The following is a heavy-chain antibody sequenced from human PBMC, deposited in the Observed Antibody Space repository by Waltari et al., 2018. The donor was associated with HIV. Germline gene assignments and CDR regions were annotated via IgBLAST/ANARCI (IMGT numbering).Heavy chain of an antibody. J-gene: IGHJ6*02. V-gene: IGHV3-15*01. D-gene: IGHD3-3*01. CDR1: GFTFSQAW. CDR2: IKSKKDGGTT. CDR3: TTGLSGHQLDYYYGMDV. Sequence: EAQLVESGGGLVKPGGSLRLSCAASGFTFSQAWMSWARQAPGKGLEWVGRIKSKKDGGTTDYATPVKGRFTISRDDSKNTLSLQMNSLKIEDTGVYYCTTGLSGHQLDYYYGMDVWGQGTTVTVSS.